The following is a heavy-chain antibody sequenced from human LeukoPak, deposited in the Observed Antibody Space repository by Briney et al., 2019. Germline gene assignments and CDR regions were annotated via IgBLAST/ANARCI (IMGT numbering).Heavy chain of an antibody. CDR2: ITHKSGAT. J-gene: IGHJ4*02. D-gene: IGHD2-21*01. V-gene: IGHV1-2*02. CDR1: GYTFTDYY. Sequence: ASVKVPCKASGYTFTDYYIHWVRQAPGQGFEWMGWITHKSGATKFAQKFQGRVTLTRDTSIKTAYMELSNLTSDDTAAYYCVSWAGGNSDVASFDYWGQGTLVTVSS. CDR3: VSWAGGNSDVASFDY.